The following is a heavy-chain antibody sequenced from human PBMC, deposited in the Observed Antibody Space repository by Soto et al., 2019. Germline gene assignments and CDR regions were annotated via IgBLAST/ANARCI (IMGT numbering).Heavy chain of an antibody. CDR1: GFTFSSYG. V-gene: IGHV3-30*18. D-gene: IGHD2-15*01. CDR2: ISYDGSNK. Sequence: PGGSLRLSCAASGFTFSSYGMHWVRQAPGKGLEWVAVISYDGSNKYYADSVKGRFTISRDNSKNTLYLQMNSLRAEDTAVYYCAKDLHPHIVVVVAATKYQGIGYWGQGALDTVSS. J-gene: IGHJ4*02. CDR3: AKDLHPHIVVVVAATKYQGIGY.